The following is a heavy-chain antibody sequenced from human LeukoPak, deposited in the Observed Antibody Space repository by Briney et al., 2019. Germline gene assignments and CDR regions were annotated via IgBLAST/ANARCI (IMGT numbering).Heavy chain of an antibody. J-gene: IGHJ6*03. CDR1: GGTFSSYT. D-gene: IGHD2-2*01. V-gene: IGHV1-69*13. CDR2: IIPIFGTA. Sequence: SVKVSCKASGGTFSSYTISWVRQAPGQGLEWMGGIIPIFGTANYAQKFQGRVTITADESTSTAYMELSSLRSEDTAVYYCASRGGYQLLATMDVWGKGTTVTVSS. CDR3: ASRGGYQLLATMDV.